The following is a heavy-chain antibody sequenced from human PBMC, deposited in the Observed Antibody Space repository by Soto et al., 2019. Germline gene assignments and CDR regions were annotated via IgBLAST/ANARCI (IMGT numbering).Heavy chain of an antibody. V-gene: IGHV6-1*01. CDR1: GDSVSSKSAA. CDR2: TYCRSKWHN. D-gene: IGHD4-17*01. J-gene: IGHJ4*02. Sequence: SQTLSLTCVISGDSVSSKSAAWNWIRQFPSRGLEWLGRTYCRSKWHNDYAVSVKSRITINPDTSKNQFSLQLNSVTPEDTAVYYCANMDGVWGQGTLVTVSS. CDR3: ANMDGV.